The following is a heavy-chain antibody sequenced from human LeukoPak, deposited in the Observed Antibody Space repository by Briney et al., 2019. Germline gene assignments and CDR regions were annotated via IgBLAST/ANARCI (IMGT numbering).Heavy chain of an antibody. CDR2: IYHSGST. V-gene: IGHV4-38-2*02. CDR1: GHSISSGYY. D-gene: IGHD1-26*01. Sequence: SETLSLTCTVSGHSISSGYYWGWIRQPPGKGLEWIGSIYHSGSTYYNPSLKSRVTISVDTSKNQFSLKLSSVTAADTAVYYCARDRESRGGATMRDFDYWGQGTLVTVSS. CDR3: ARDRESRGGATMRDFDY. J-gene: IGHJ4*02.